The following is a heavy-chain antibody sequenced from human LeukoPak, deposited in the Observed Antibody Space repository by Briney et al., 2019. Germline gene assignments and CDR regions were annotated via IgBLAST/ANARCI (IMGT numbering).Heavy chain of an antibody. CDR1: GYSFTSYR. J-gene: IGHJ3*01. CDR2: IYPGDSDT. CDR3: ARLGYCSGGDCFSAAFDL. V-gene: IGHV5-51*01. D-gene: IGHD2-15*01. Sequence: GPSLKISCKGSGYSFTSYRIAWVRQMPGKGLEWLGIIYPGDSDTSYSPSFHGQVTMSADKSISTTYLQWSSLKASDTAMYYCARLGYCSGGDCFSAAFDLWGQGTMVTVSS.